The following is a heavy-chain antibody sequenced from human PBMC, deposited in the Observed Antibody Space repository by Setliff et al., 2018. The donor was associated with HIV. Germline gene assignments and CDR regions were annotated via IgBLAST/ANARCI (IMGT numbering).Heavy chain of an antibody. CDR2: INHSGNT. V-gene: IGHV4-34*01. J-gene: IGHJ5*01. CDR1: GGSFSGYY. D-gene: IGHD3-16*01. CDR3: ARGGAVSADFDS. Sequence: PSETLSLTCAVYGGSFSGYYWSWIRQPPGKGLEWIGEINHSGNTNYNPSLKSRVTISVDTSKNQYSLKLSSVTAADTAVYFCARGGAVSADFDSWGQGTLVTVSS.